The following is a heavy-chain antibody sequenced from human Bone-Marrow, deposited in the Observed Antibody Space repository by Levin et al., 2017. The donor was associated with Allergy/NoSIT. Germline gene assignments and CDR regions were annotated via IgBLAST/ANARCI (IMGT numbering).Heavy chain of an antibody. CDR1: GGSFSDYY. Sequence: SQTLSLTCAVYGGSFSDYYWNWIRQPPGKGLEWIGEINHSGRTNYNPSLKSRVSISVDTSKNQFSLKLTSVTAADTAVYYCARGPDGDLLDDYYYYYMDVWGKGTTVTVSS. V-gene: IGHV4-34*01. D-gene: IGHD4-17*01. CDR3: ARGPDGDLLDDYYYYYMDV. J-gene: IGHJ6*03. CDR2: INHSGRT.